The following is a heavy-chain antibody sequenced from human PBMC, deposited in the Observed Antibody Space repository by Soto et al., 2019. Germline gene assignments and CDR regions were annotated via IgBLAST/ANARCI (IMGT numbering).Heavy chain of an antibody. CDR1: GGTFSSYT. Sequence: QVQLVQSGAEVKKPGSSVKVSCKASGGTFSSYTISWVRQAPGQGLEWMGRIIPILGIANYAQKFQGRVTITADKSTSTAYMELSSLRSEDTAVYYCARLWEQHDQPDYWGQGSLVTVSS. D-gene: IGHD1-26*01. CDR2: IIPILGIA. V-gene: IGHV1-69*02. CDR3: ARLWEQHDQPDY. J-gene: IGHJ4*02.